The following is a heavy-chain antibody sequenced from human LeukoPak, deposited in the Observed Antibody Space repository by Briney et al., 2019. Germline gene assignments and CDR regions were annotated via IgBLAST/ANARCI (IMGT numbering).Heavy chain of an antibody. V-gene: IGHV3-33*01. D-gene: IGHD3-10*01. J-gene: IGHJ4*02. Sequence: GGSLRLSWVASGFMFSVYGMHWVRQAPGKRLEWVAVICNDGSNKYYADSVKGRFTISRDNSKNTLYLQMNSLRAEDTAVYSCARASGPFDYWGQGTLVTVSS. CDR1: GFMFSVYG. CDR3: ARASGPFDY. CDR2: ICNDGSNK.